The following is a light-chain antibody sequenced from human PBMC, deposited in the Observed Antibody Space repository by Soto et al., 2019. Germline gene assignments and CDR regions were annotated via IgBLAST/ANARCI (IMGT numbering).Light chain of an antibody. J-gene: IGKJ4*01. V-gene: IGKV1-17*01. CDR2: AAS. CDR1: QGIRND. Sequence: DIQMTQSPSSLSASVGDRVTITCRASQGIRNDLSWYQQKPGEAPQRLIFAASTLQSGVPSRFSGGGSGTEFTLTISSLLPEDLATYYFLQHNSFPSTFGGGTKVDIK. CDR3: LQHNSFPST.